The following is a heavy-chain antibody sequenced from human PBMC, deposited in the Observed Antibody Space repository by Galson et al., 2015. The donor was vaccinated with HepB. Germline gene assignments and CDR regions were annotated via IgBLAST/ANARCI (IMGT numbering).Heavy chain of an antibody. J-gene: IGHJ6*02. CDR2: ISYDGSNK. D-gene: IGHD6-13*01. CDR1: GFTFSSYA. CDR3: AKEIYSSSYYYYGMDV. V-gene: IGHV3-30*18. Sequence: SLRLSCTASGFTFSSYAMHWVRQAPGKGLEWVAVISYDGSNKYYADSVKGRFTISRDNSKNTLYLQMNSLRAEDTAVYYCAKEIYSSSYYYYGMDVWGQGTTVTVSS.